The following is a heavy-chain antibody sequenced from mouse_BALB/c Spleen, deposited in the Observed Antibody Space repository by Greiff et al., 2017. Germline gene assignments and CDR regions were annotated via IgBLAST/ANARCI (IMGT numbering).Heavy chain of an antibody. CDR1: GFTFSSFG. CDR3: ARGAYYGNYVAWFAY. V-gene: IGHV5-17*02. CDR2: ISSGSSTI. D-gene: IGHD2-10*01. J-gene: IGHJ3*01. Sequence: EVQGVESGGGLVQPGGSRKLSCAASGFTFSSFGMHWVRQAPEKGLEWVAYISSGSSTIYYADTVKGRFTISRDNPKNTLFLQMTSLRSEDTAMYYCARGAYYGNYVAWFAYWGQGTLVTVSA.